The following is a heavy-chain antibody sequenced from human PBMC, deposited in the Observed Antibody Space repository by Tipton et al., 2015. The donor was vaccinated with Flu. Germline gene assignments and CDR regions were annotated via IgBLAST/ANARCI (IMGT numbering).Heavy chain of an antibody. CDR3: VGSSSSFDP. CDR2: IYSGGST. CDR1: GFTVSSNY. J-gene: IGHJ5*02. D-gene: IGHD3-10*01. V-gene: IGHV3-53*01. Sequence: SLRLSCVVSGFTVSSNYMTWVRQAPGKGLEWVSVIYSGGSTKYADSVKGRFTISRDNSKNTLYLQMNSLRAGDTAVYYCVGSSSSFDPWGQGTLVTVSS.